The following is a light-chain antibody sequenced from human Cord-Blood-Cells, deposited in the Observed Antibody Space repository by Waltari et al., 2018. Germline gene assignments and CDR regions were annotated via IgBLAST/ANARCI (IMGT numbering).Light chain of an antibody. CDR3: QQYNNWYS. V-gene: IGKV3-15*01. CDR2: GAS. CDR1: QSVSSN. Sequence: EIVMTQSPATLSVSPGERATLSCRASQSVSSNLAWYQQKPGQAPRLLIYGASTRATGIPARFSGSGSGTEFTLTNSSLQYEDFAVYYCQQYNNWYSFGQGTKLEIK. J-gene: IGKJ2*03.